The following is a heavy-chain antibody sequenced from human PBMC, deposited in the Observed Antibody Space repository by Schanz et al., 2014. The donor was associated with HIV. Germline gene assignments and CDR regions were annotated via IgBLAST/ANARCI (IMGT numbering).Heavy chain of an antibody. V-gene: IGHV4-4*07. CDR2: IYPSGIT. Sequence: QVQLQESGPGLVNPSETLSLSCTVSGGSIDNYYWSWIRQPAGKGLEYIGRIYPSGITNYNPSVKSRITMSVDTAKNHFWLNWKSVTAADTAVYYCARADGLWEPHSYWGQGTLVTVSS. D-gene: IGHD1-26*01. CDR1: GGSIDNYY. J-gene: IGHJ4*02. CDR3: ARADGLWEPHSY.